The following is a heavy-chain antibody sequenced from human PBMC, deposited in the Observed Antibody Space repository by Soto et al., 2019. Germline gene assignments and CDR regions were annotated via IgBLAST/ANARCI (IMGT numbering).Heavy chain of an antibody. CDR2: SYYSGTT. CDR3: TRRYNWNDKYFDP. Sequence: TLSLTCTVSGASISVHSYYWTWIRQPPGKGLEWIGSSYYSGTTYFNPSLKSRATISVDTSKNQFSLRLTSVTAADTAIYYCTRRYNWNDKYFDPWGPGALVTVSS. J-gene: IGHJ5*02. D-gene: IGHD1-20*01. V-gene: IGHV4-39*01. CDR1: GASISVHSYY.